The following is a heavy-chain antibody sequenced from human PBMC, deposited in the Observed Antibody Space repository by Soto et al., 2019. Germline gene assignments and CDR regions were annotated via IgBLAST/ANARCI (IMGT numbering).Heavy chain of an antibody. CDR3: ARHIYYYYMDV. CDR2: INHSGST. J-gene: IGHJ6*03. Sequence: QVQLQQWGAGLLKPSETLSLTCAVYGGSFSGYYLSWIRQPPGKGLEWIGEINHSGSTNYNPSLKSRVTISVDTSKNQFSLKLSSVTAADTAVYYCARHIYYYYMDVWGKGTTVTVSS. CDR1: GGSFSGYY. V-gene: IGHV4-34*01.